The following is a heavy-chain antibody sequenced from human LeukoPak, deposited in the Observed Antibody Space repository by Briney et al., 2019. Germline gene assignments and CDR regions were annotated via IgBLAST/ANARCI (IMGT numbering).Heavy chain of an antibody. J-gene: IGHJ4*02. CDR2: ISGSGGST. Sequence: PGGSLRLSCAASGFTFSSYAMSWVRQAPGKGLEWVSAISGSGGSTYYADSVKGRFTISRDNSKNTLYLQMNSLRAEDTAVYYCAKASMNYYDSSGYYYNYFDYWGQGTLVTVSS. CDR1: GFTFSSYA. CDR3: AKASMNYYDSSGYYYNYFDY. V-gene: IGHV3-23*01. D-gene: IGHD3-22*01.